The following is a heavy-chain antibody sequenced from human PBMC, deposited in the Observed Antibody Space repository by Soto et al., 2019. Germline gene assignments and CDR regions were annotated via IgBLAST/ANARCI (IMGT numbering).Heavy chain of an antibody. D-gene: IGHD3-3*01. V-gene: IGHV3-33*01. CDR3: ARATPFWSGYFNWFDP. Sequence: PGGSVRLSCAASGFTFSSYGMHWVRQAPGKGLEWVAVIWYDGSNKYYADSVKGRFTISRDNSKNTLYLQMNSLRAEDTAVYYCARATPFWSGYFNWFDPWGQGTLVTVSS. J-gene: IGHJ5*02. CDR2: IWYDGSNK. CDR1: GFTFSSYG.